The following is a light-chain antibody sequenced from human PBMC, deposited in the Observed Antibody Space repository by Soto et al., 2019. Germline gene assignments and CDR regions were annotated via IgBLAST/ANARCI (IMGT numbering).Light chain of an antibody. CDR1: SSNIGSNT. CDR2: SNN. V-gene: IGLV1-44*01. Sequence: QSVLTQPPSASGTPGQRVTISCSGSSSNIGSNTVNWYQQLPGTAPKLLIYSNNQRPSGVPDRFSGSKSGTSASLAISGLQSEDEAEYYCAAWDDSLNTVFGGGTKVTVL. CDR3: AAWDDSLNTV. J-gene: IGLJ2*01.